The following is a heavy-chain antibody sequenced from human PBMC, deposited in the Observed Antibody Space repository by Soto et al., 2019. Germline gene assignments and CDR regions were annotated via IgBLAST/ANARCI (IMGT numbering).Heavy chain of an antibody. J-gene: IGHJ4*02. CDR2: ISAYNGNT. V-gene: IGHV1-18*01. Sequence: ASVKVSCKASGYTFTSYGISWVRQAPGQGLERMGWISAYNGNTNYAQKLQGRVTMTTDTSTSTAYMELRSLRYDDTAVYYCACAHLDLYSSSPNSFEYWGQGTLVTV. CDR3: ACAHLDLYSSSPNSFEY. D-gene: IGHD6-6*01. CDR1: GYTFTSYG.